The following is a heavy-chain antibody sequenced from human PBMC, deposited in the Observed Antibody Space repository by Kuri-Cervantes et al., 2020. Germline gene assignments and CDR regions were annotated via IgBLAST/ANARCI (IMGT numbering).Heavy chain of an antibody. CDR3: ARRGEGWYFDL. CDR1: VGSLSSYY. Sequence: SETLSLTCTVSVGSLSSYYWNWIRQPAGKGLEWIGRIYSSGTTDYNPSLKSRVTMSADSSKNQFSLRLSSVTAADTAVYYCARRGEGWYFDLWGRGTLVTVSS. D-gene: IGHD4-17*01. J-gene: IGHJ2*01. V-gene: IGHV4-4*07. CDR2: IYSSGTT.